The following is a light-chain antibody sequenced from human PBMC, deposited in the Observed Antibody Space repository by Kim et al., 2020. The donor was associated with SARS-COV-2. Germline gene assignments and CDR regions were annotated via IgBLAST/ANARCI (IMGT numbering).Light chain of an antibody. Sequence: IVMTQSPATLSVSPGERATLSCRASQSIGSDLAWYQQKPGQAPRLLIYGASTGATDTPARFSGSGSGTAFTLTIDSLHSDDFAIYYCQQYNNWPSFTFGPGTKVDI. CDR2: GAS. V-gene: IGKV3-15*01. J-gene: IGKJ3*01. CDR1: QSIGSD. CDR3: QQYNNWPSFT.